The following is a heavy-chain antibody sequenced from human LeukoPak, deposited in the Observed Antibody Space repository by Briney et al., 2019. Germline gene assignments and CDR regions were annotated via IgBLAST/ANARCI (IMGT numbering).Heavy chain of an antibody. CDR3: ARMMLGSSSWYWVDMDV. CDR1: GFTFSSYS. J-gene: IGHJ6*03. V-gene: IGHV3-21*01. Sequence: PGGSLRLSCAASGFTFSSYSMNWVRQAPGKGLEWVSSISSSSSYIYYADSVKGRFTISRDNAKKSLYLQMNSLRAEDTAVYYCARMMLGSSSWYWVDMDVWGNGTTVTISS. D-gene: IGHD6-13*01. CDR2: ISSSSSYI.